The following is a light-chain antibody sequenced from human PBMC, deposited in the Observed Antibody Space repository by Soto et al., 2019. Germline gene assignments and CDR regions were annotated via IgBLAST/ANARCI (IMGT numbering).Light chain of an antibody. Sequence: DIQMTQSPSTLSGSVGDRVTITCRASQTISSWLAWYQQKPGKAPKLLIYKASTLKSGVPSRFSGSGSGTEFTLTISSLQPDDFATYYCQQAHSFPWTFGQGTKVDIK. J-gene: IGKJ1*01. CDR1: QTISSW. CDR3: QQAHSFPWT. V-gene: IGKV1-5*03. CDR2: KAS.